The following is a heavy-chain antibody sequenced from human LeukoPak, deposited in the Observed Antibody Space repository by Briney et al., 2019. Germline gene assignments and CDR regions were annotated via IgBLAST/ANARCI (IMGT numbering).Heavy chain of an antibody. CDR3: ARRDYSNYVAD. CDR2: ISSSSYI. V-gene: IGHV3-21*01. Sequence: GGSLRLSCAASGFTFSSYSMNWVRQAPGKGLEWVSSISSSSYIYYADSVKGRFTISRDNAKNSLYLQMNSLRAEDTAVYYCARRDYSNYVADWGQGTLVTVSS. CDR1: GFTFSSYS. J-gene: IGHJ4*02. D-gene: IGHD4-11*01.